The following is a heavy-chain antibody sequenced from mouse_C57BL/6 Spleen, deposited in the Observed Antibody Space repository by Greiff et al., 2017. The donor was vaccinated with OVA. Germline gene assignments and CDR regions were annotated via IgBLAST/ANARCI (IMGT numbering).Heavy chain of an antibody. Sequence: QVQLQQPGAELVRPGSSVKLSCKASGYTFTSYRMDWVKQRPGQGLEWIGNIYPSDSETHYNQKFKDKATLTVDKSSSTAYMQLSSLTSEDSAVYYCARSPFYAMDYWGQGTSVTVSS. CDR2: IYPSDSET. CDR3: ARSPFYAMDY. J-gene: IGHJ4*01. CDR1: GYTFTSYR. V-gene: IGHV1-61*01.